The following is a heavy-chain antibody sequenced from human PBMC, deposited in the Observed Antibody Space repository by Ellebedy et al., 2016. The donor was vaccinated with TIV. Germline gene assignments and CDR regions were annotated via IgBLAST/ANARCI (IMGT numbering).Heavy chain of an antibody. V-gene: IGHV3-23*01. D-gene: IGHD6-13*01. CDR3: AKLAWKQQLVHPSPYYYGMDV. Sequence: GGSLRLSCAASGFTFSSYAMSWVRQAPGKGLEWVSAISGSGGSTYYADSVKGRFTISRDNSKNTLYLQMNSLGAEDTAVYYCAKLAWKQQLVHPSPYYYGMDVWGQGTTVTVSS. CDR1: GFTFSSYA. J-gene: IGHJ6*02. CDR2: ISGSGGST.